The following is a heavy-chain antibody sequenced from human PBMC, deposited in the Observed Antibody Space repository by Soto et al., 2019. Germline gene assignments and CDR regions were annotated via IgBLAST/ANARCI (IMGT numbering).Heavy chain of an antibody. Sequence: PGGSLRLSCAASGFTVSSNYMSWVRQAPGKGLEWVSVIYSGGSTYYADSVKGRFTISRDNSKNTPYPQMNSLRAEDTAVYYCARGGGDCSGGSCYFWRYYFDYWGQGTLVTVSS. CDR3: ARGGGDCSGGSCYFWRYYFDY. V-gene: IGHV3-66*01. J-gene: IGHJ4*02. D-gene: IGHD2-15*01. CDR1: GFTVSSNY. CDR2: IYSGGST.